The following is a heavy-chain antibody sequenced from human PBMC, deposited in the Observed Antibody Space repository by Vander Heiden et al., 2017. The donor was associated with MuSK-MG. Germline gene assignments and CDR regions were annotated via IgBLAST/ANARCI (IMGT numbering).Heavy chain of an antibody. CDR2: GNAGNGNT. CDR1: GYTFTSYA. Sequence: QVQLVQSGAEVKKPGASVKVACKASGYTFTSYAMHWVRQATGPRLDGMGGGNAGNGNTKYSRKFQGRITIARDTSASTAYMELSSRRSEDTAVFYCARGRWVGTTNPYYFDYWGQGTLVTVSS. CDR3: ARGRWVGTTNPYYFDY. V-gene: IGHV1-3*01. J-gene: IGHJ4*02. D-gene: IGHD2-21*02.